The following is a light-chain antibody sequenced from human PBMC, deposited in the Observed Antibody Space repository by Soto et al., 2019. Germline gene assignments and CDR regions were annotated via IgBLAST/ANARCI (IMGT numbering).Light chain of an antibody. CDR2: AAS. V-gene: IGKV1-8*01. CDR3: QQYYSYSWS. CDR1: QGISSY. Sequence: AIRMPQSPSSLSASTGDRVTITCRASQGISSYLAWYQQKPGKAPKLLIYAASTLQSGVPSRFSGSGSGTDFTLTISCLQSEDFATYYCQQYYSYSWSFGQGTKVEIK. J-gene: IGKJ1*01.